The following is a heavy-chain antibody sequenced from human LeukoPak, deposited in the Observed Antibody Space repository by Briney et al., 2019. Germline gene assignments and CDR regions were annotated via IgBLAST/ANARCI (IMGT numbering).Heavy chain of an antibody. CDR3: ARGKQQLVYDYFDY. CDR2: IYYSGST. CDR1: GGSISSGDNY. Sequence: SQTLSLTCTVSGGSISSGDNYWSWIRQPPGKGLEWIGYIYYSGSTYYNPSLKSRVTISVDTSKNQFSLKLSSVTAAATAVYYCARGKQQLVYDYFDYWGQGTLVTVSS. D-gene: IGHD6-13*01. J-gene: IGHJ4*02. V-gene: IGHV4-30-4*08.